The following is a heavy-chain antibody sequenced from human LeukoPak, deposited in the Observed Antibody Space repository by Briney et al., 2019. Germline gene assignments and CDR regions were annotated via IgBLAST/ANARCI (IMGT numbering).Heavy chain of an antibody. CDR1: GGTFSSYA. V-gene: IGHV1-69*10. D-gene: IGHD3-10*01. CDR3: SKRDYYGSGSYRYGFY. Sequence: SVTVSFKASGGTFSSYAISWVRQAPGQGLEWMGRIIPILGIANYAQKFQGRVTITADKSTSTAYMELSSLRSEDTAVYYCSKRDYYGSGSYRYGFYWGQGTLVTVSS. J-gene: IGHJ4*02. CDR2: IIPILGIA.